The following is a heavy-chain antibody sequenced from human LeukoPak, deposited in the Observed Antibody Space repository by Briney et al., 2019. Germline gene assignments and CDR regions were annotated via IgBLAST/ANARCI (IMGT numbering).Heavy chain of an antibody. CDR2: INIDGGST. J-gene: IGHJ4*02. CDR1: GFAFSSLY. CDR3: ARAITLSRSPAY. D-gene: IGHD1-14*01. Sequence: GGSLRLSCAASGFAFSSLYMHWVRQAPGKGLVWVSRINIDGGSTTYADSVKGRFTISRDNTKNTLYLQMNSLRAEDTAVYYCARAITLSRSPAYWGQGTLVTVSS. V-gene: IGHV3-74*01.